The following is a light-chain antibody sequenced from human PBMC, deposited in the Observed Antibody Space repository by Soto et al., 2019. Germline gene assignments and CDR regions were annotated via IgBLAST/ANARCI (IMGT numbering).Light chain of an antibody. CDR2: GAS. J-gene: IGKJ1*01. Sequence: ALQMAQSPSSLAASGGERLTMCWRAGQGIGNALGWYQQKPGKPPKVLIYGASNLQSGVPPRFSGSGSGTDFTLAISSLQPEDSATYYCLQDINYPWTFGQGTKVDIK. CDR1: QGIGNA. CDR3: LQDINYPWT. V-gene: IGKV1-6*02.